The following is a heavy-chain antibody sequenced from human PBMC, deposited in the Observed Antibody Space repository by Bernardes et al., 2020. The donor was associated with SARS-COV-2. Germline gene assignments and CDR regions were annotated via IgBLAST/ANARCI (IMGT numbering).Heavy chain of an antibody. CDR2: INHRGST. J-gene: IGHJ5*02. Sequence: SETLFLTCAVSGGSSRGYYWSWIRQPPGKGLEWSGEINHRGSTTSHPSLKSRVTISVDTSTNQFSLKLTSVTAADTAVYYCATRIFGVVLNWFDPWGQGTLVTVSS. CDR3: ATRIFGVVLNWFDP. CDR1: GGSSRGYY. D-gene: IGHD3-3*01. V-gene: IGHV4-34*01.